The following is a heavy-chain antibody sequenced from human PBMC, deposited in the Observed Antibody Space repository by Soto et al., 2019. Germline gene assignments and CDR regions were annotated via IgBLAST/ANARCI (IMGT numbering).Heavy chain of an antibody. CDR1: GFAFSTYG. V-gene: IGHV3-33*01. Sequence: QVQLVGSGGGVVQPGRSLRLSCAASGFAFSTYGIHWVRQAPGKGLEWVAVIWYDGSNKYYADSVKGRFTISRDNSKNTLYLQMESLRAEDTAVYYCARAVGPYDYWGQGTLVTVSS. CDR2: IWYDGSNK. J-gene: IGHJ4*02. CDR3: ARAVGPYDY. D-gene: IGHD1-26*01.